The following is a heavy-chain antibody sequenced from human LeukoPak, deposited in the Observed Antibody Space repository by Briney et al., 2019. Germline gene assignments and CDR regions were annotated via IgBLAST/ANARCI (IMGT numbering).Heavy chain of an antibody. CDR2: ISSGGTYE. CDR1: GFTFSNYA. D-gene: IGHD3-10*01. J-gene: IGHJ4*02. V-gene: IGHV3-30*01. Sequence: GGSLRLSCAASGFTFSNYAMHWVRQAPGKGLEWVSLISSGGTYEYYADSVKGRFTIPRDNSKNTLYLQLNSLRAEDTAVYYCARDSTYYYDSGSSGPHYFDNWGQGTLVTVSS. CDR3: ARDSTYYYDSGSSGPHYFDN.